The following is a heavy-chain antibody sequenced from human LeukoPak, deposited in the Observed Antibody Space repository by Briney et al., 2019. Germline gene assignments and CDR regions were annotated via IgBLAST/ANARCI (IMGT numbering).Heavy chain of an antibody. D-gene: IGHD3-22*01. CDR2: INPSGGST. CDR1: GYTFTIYY. Sequence: EASVKVSCKASGYTFTIYYMHWVRQAPGQGLEWMGIINPSGGSTSYAQKFQGRVTMTRDTSTSTVYMELSSLRSEDTAVYYCARDFGYDSSGYPNWFDPWGQGTLVTVSS. V-gene: IGHV1-46*01. CDR3: ARDFGYDSSGYPNWFDP. J-gene: IGHJ5*02.